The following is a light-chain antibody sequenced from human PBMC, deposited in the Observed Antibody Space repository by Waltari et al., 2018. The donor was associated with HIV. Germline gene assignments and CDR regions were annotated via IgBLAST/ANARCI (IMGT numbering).Light chain of an antibody. CDR1: SSDVGVYNF. CDR3: CSYAGSYPVV. CDR2: DVS. J-gene: IGLJ2*01. V-gene: IGLV2-11*01. Sequence: QSALTQPRSVSGYPGQAVTISCTGTSSDVGVYNFVSWYQQHTGKAPKLMIYDVSKRPSVVPDRFSGSKSGNTASLTISWLQSEDEADYYCCSYAGSYPVVFGGGTKLTVL.